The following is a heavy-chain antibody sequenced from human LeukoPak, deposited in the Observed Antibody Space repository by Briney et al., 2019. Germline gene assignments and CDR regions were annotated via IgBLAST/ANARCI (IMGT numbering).Heavy chain of an antibody. CDR1: GGSFSGYY. V-gene: IGHV4-34*01. CDR2: IHHSGST. D-gene: IGHD3-10*01. CDR3: AGGAGGDAFDI. Sequence: PSETLSLTCAVYGGSFSGYYWSWIRQPPGKGLEWIGEIHHSGSTNYNPSLKSRVTISVDTSKNQFSLKLSSVTAADTAVYYCAGGAGGDAFDIWGQGTMVTVSS. J-gene: IGHJ3*02.